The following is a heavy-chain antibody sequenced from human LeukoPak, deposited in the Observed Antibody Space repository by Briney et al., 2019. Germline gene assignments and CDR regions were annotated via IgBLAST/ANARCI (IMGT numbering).Heavy chain of an antibody. CDR1: GYTFTVYY. D-gene: IGHD4-23*01. CDR3: ARVNGGNSYDFDY. Sequence: GASVKVSCKASGYTFTVYYMHWVRQAPGQGLEWMGWINGNTGVTHYAQKFQGRVTTTRDTSISTAYMELSRLRSDDTAVYYCARVNGGNSYDFDYWGQGTLVTVSS. V-gene: IGHV1-2*02. J-gene: IGHJ4*02. CDR2: INGNTGVT.